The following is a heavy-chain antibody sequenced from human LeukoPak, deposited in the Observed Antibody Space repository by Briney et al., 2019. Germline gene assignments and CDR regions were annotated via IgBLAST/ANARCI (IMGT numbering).Heavy chain of an antibody. CDR3: ARAHSSSWYSFDY. Sequence: ASVKVSCKASGYSFTGYYMHWVRQAPGQGLEWMGWINPNSGDTNYAQKFQGRVTMTRDTSISTTYMEVSRLRSDDTAVYYCARAHSSSWYSFDYWGQGTLVTVSS. CDR1: GYSFTGYY. D-gene: IGHD6-13*01. J-gene: IGHJ4*02. V-gene: IGHV1-2*02. CDR2: INPNSGDT.